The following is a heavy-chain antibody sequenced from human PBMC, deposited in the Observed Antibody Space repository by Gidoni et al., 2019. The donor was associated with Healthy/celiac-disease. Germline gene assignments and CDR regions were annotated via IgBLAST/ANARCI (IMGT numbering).Heavy chain of an antibody. CDR2: ISGSGGST. V-gene: IGHV3-23*01. CDR3: AKSSPADWVSPGWFDP. J-gene: IGHJ5*02. D-gene: IGHD6-13*01. CDR1: GFTFSSYA. Sequence: EVQLLESGGGLVQPGGSLRLSCAASGFTFSSYAMSWVRQAPGKGLEWVSAISGSGGSTYYADSVKGRFTISRDNSKNTLYLQMNSLRAEDTAVYYCAKSSPADWVSPGWFDPWGQGTLVTVSS.